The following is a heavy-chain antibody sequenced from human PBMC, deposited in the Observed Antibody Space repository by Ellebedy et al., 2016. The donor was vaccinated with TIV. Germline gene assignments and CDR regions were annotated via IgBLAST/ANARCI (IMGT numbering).Heavy chain of an antibody. CDR3: VKDSPAVN. V-gene: IGHV3-64D*06. J-gene: IGHJ4*02. CDR1: GFTFSSYA. Sequence: GESLKISCAASGFTFSSYAMHWVRQAPGKGLECVSTISSDGKIPYTADSVKGRFTISRDNSKNTLYLQMISLRTEDTAVYYCVKDSPAVNWGQGTLVTVSS. CDR2: ISSDGKIP.